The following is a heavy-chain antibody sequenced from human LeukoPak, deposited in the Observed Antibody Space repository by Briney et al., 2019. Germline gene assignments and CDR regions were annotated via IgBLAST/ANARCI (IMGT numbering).Heavy chain of an antibody. CDR1: GFIFRSYG. Sequence: GGSLRLSCAASGFIFRSYGMHWVRQAPGKGPEWVSSISSSSNYIYYADSVKGRFTISRDNAKNSLYLQMNSVRAEDTAVYYCARGTSAGDYWGQGTLVTVSS. CDR3: ARGTSAGDY. J-gene: IGHJ4*02. V-gene: IGHV3-21*01. CDR2: ISSSSNYI.